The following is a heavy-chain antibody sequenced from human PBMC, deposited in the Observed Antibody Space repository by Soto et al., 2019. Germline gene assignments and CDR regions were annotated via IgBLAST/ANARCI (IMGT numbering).Heavy chain of an antibody. CDR3: ASSNNHISVAGGKGLYFDF. D-gene: IGHD6-19*01. Sequence: QVQLQASGPGLVKPSETLSLTCTVSGGSISSYYWSWIRQPPGKGLEWIGYSYYSGSTKYNPSLQSRVTMAVNASRNQFALKLTSVSAADTAVYYGASSNNHISVAGGKGLYFDFWGQGTLVTVSS. CDR1: GGSISSYY. J-gene: IGHJ4*02. V-gene: IGHV4-59*12. CDR2: SYYSGST.